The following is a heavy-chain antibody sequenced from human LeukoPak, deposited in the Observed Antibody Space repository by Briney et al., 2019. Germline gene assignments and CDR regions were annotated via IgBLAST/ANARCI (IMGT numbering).Heavy chain of an antibody. CDR1: GFTFTDFY. CDR2: ISPTSSYM. V-gene: IGHV3-21*01. Sequence: GGSLRLSCAASGFTFTDFYMNWVRQAPGKGLEWVSWISPTSSYMYYADSVKGRFTISRDNAKNSLYLQMNSLRAEDTAVYYCARDQLRSVAIDYWGQGTLVTVSS. D-gene: IGHD2-15*01. CDR3: ARDQLRSVAIDY. J-gene: IGHJ4*02.